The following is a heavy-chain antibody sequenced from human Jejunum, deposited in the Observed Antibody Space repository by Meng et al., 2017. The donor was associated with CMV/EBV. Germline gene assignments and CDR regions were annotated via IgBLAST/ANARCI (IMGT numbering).Heavy chain of an antibody. Sequence: GFTFSSYAMHSVRQAPGKGLECVAVIPFDGNNEHYADSVKGRFTISRDNSKNTLYLQVNSLRLEDTGVYYCARGTGSGSWLIDSWGQGTLVTVSS. V-gene: IGHV3-30*04. CDR2: IPFDGNNE. CDR1: GFTFSSYA. CDR3: ARGTGSGSWLIDS. J-gene: IGHJ4*02. D-gene: IGHD6-13*01.